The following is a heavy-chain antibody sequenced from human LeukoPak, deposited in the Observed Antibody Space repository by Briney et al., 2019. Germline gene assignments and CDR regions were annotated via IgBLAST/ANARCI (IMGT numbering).Heavy chain of an antibody. J-gene: IGHJ5*02. CDR2: IIPIFGTA. D-gene: IGHD4-17*01. CDR3: ARAGDYGDGWFDP. V-gene: IGHV1-69*06. CDR1: GGTFSSYA. Sequence: SVKVSCKASGGTFSSYAIRWVRQAPGQGLEWMGGIIPIFGTANYAQKFQGRVTITADKSTSTAYMELSSLRTEDTAVYYCARAGDYGDGWFDPWGQETLVTVSS.